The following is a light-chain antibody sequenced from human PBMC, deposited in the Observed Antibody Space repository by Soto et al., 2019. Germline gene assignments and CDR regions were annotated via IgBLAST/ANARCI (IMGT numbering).Light chain of an antibody. CDR1: QTINNW. J-gene: IGKJ1*01. CDR3: QHYNSYPWT. Sequence: DILMTQSPSTLSASIGDRVTITCRASQTINNWLAWYQQKPGKAPNLLIYHASNLETGVPSRFSGSAFGTEFTLTTSSLQPDDFATYYCQHYNSYPWTFGQGTKVEIK. CDR2: HAS. V-gene: IGKV1-5*01.